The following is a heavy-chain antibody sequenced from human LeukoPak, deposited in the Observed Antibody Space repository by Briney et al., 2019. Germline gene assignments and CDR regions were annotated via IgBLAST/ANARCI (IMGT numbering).Heavy chain of an antibody. Sequence: SETLSLTCSVSDGSMGTYYWVWIPQPPGKRLEWIGYIYYSGSTTYNPSLKSRVTVSVDTSKNQCSLKLTSMTAADTAVYYCARGRLGRQHASFFDSWGHGTLVTVSS. J-gene: IGHJ4*01. D-gene: IGHD2-2*01. CDR3: ARGRLGRQHASFFDS. V-gene: IGHV4-59*08. CDR2: IYYSGST. CDR1: DGSMGTYY.